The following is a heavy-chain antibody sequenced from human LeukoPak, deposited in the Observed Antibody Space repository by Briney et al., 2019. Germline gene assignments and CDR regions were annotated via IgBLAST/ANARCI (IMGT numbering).Heavy chain of an antibody. Sequence: ASVTVSCKASGYTFTGYYMHWVRQAPGQGLEWMGWINPNSGGTNYAQKFQGRVTMTRDTSISTAYMELSRLRSDDTAVYYCARDVQQLAPFDYWGQGTLVTVSS. CDR2: INPNSGGT. CDR1: GYTFTGYY. J-gene: IGHJ4*02. CDR3: ARDVQQLAPFDY. D-gene: IGHD6-13*01. V-gene: IGHV1-2*02.